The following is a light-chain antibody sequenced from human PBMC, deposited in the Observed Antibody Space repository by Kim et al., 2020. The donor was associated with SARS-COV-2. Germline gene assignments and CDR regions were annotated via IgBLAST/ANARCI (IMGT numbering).Light chain of an antibody. Sequence: QSITISCTGTSRDVGNYNLVSWYQQRPGKAPKLIIFEVSKRPSGFSNRFSGSKSGDTASLTISGLQAEDESDYYCCSYAGSSTFVVFGGGTQLTVL. V-gene: IGLV2-23*02. CDR1: SRDVGNYNL. J-gene: IGLJ3*02. CDR3: CSYAGSSTFVV. CDR2: EVS.